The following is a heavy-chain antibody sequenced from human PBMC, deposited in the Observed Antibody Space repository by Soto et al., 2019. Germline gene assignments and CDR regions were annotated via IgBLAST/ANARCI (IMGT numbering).Heavy chain of an antibody. CDR1: GDSISSGGFY. CDR3: ARENLSYEILTGANWFDP. Sequence: PSETLSLTCTVSGDSISSGGFYCSWIRQHPGKGLEWIGYIYYSGSTHYNPSLKSRVIMSVDTSKNQFSLKLFSVTAADTAVYYCARENLSYEILTGANWFDPWGQGTLVTVSS. CDR2: IYYSGST. D-gene: IGHD3-9*01. V-gene: IGHV4-31*03. J-gene: IGHJ5*02.